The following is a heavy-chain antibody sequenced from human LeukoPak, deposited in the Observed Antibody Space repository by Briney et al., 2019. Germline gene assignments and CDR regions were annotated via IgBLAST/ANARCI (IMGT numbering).Heavy chain of an antibody. CDR1: GFTFSGYA. CDR3: VKGTSGWEQGLDY. D-gene: IGHD1-26*01. CDR2: ISIAGTTT. J-gene: IGHJ4*02. V-gene: IGHV3-23*01. Sequence: PGGSLRLSCAASGFTFSGYAMSWVRQAPGKGLEWVSAISIAGTTTYYADSVEGRFTISRDNSRNTMYLQMDSLGVEDTALYYCVKGTSGWEQGLDYWGQGTLVTVSS.